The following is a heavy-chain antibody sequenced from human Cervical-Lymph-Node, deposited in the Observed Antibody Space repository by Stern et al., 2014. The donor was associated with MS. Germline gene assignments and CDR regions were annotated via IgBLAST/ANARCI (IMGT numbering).Heavy chain of an antibody. CDR2: IHNSGTT. CDR1: GGSISSAEYY. Sequence: QVQLQESGPGLVKPSQTLSLTCAVTGGSISSAEYYWSWIRQSPWKGLEWIGYIHNSGTTYYNPSLKSRVTISVDTSKNQFSLKLRSVTAADTAVYYCSRDADGYSLVFGYWGRGTLVTVSS. D-gene: IGHD5-24*01. J-gene: IGHJ4*02. V-gene: IGHV4-30-4*01. CDR3: SRDADGYSLVFGY.